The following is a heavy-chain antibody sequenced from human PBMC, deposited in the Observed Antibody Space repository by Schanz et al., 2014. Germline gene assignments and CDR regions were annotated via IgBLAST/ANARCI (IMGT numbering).Heavy chain of an antibody. J-gene: IGHJ4*02. CDR1: GGSLSGYF. V-gene: IGHV4-34*01. Sequence: QVQLQQWGAGLLKPSETLSLTCAVYGGSLSGYFWSWIRQPPGKGLEWIGDIGHSGNTKDNPSLRSRVPMSVETSKTQFSLNLSSVTAADTAVYYCARGRQQLGSFDYWGPGTLVSVSS. D-gene: IGHD6-13*01. CDR3: ARGRQQLGSFDY. CDR2: IGHSGNT.